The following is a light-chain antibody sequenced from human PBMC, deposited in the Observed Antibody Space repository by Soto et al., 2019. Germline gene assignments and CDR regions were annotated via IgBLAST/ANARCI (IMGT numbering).Light chain of an antibody. CDR1: QSISST. CDR3: QQYNDWPRT. Sequence: EIVMTQSPSTLSVSPWERSTLSFMASQSISSTLAWYQQKPGQAPRLLIFGASTRASGIPARFSGSGSGTEFTLTISSLQSEDFALYYCQQYNDWPRTFGQGTKVDIK. J-gene: IGKJ1*01. V-gene: IGKV3-15*01. CDR2: GAS.